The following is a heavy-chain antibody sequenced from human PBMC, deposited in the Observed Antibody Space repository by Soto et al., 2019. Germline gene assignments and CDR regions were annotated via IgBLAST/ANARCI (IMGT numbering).Heavy chain of an antibody. CDR3: ARASPPDY. CDR1: GFTFGSYG. V-gene: IGHV3-33*01. CDR2: IWYDGSNQ. J-gene: IGHJ4*02. Sequence: GGSLRLSCAASGFTFGSYGMHWVRQAPGKGLEWVAVIWYDGSNQNYVDSVKGRFTISRDNSKNTVDLQMNSPRAEDTALYYCARASPPDYWGQGTLVTVSS.